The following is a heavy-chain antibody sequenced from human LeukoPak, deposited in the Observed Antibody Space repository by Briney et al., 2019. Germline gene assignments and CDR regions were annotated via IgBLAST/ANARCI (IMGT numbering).Heavy chain of an antibody. CDR1: GGSISSYY. CDR2: IYYSGST. V-gene: IGHV4-59*08. D-gene: IGHD6-19*01. Sequence: SETLSLTCTVSGGSISSYYWSWIRQPPGKGLEWIGYIYYSGSTNYNPSLKSRVTISVDTSKNQFSLKLSSVTAADTAVYYCGRHTVRRNSMAGNLDSWGLGTLVTVSS. J-gene: IGHJ4*02. CDR3: GRHTVRRNSMAGNLDS.